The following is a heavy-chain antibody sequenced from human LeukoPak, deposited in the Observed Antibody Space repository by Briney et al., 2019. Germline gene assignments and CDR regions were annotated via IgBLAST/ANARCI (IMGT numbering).Heavy chain of an antibody. CDR1: GFTFSRHW. Sequence: GGSLRLSCAASGFTFSRHWMTWVRQAPGKGLGWVANIKQDGSGKYYVDSVKGRFTISKDNAQNSLYLQMNSLRVEDTAVYYCARRLCTSTSCYRSMDVWGRGTTVTVSS. J-gene: IGHJ6*04. V-gene: IGHV3-7*01. D-gene: IGHD2-2*01. CDR3: ARRLCTSTSCYRSMDV. CDR2: IKQDGSGK.